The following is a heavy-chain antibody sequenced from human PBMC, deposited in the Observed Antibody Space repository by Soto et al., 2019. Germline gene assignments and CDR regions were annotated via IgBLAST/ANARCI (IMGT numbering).Heavy chain of an antibody. V-gene: IGHV4-31*03. J-gene: IGHJ4*02. Sequence: QVQLQESGPGLVKPSQTLSLTCTVSGGSISSGGYYWSWIRQHPGKGLEWIGYIYSSAYTYYNPSPKSRVTKSVDMSKHHSPRKLSSVTAADTAVYYCARGRRFGDNGSGIDYWGQGTLVTVSS. CDR1: GGSISSGGYY. D-gene: IGHD3-10*01. CDR3: ARGRRFGDNGSGIDY. CDR2: IYSSAYT.